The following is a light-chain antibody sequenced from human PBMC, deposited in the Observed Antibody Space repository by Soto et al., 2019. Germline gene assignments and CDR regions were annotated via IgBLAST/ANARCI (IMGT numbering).Light chain of an antibody. V-gene: IGKV3-20*01. CDR2: GAS. Sequence: EVMLTQSPGTLSSSPGERATLSCRASKSVSSNYLAWYQQKSGQAPRLLIYGASNKATGIPDRFSGSGSGTVFILAIRRLEPEDFAVYYFHQYDTSPRAFGQGTKVEFK. CDR3: HQYDTSPRA. CDR1: KSVSSNY. J-gene: IGKJ1*01.